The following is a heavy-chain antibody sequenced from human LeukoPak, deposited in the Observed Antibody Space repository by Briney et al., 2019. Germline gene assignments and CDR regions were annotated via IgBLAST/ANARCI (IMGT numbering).Heavy chain of an antibody. D-gene: IGHD3-10*01. CDR1: GFTFSSYA. CDR2: VSSNGGST. CDR3: VKDRYYGSGTTFDY. J-gene: IGHJ4*02. V-gene: IGHV3-64D*06. Sequence: GGSLRLSCSASGFTFSSYAMHWVRQAPGKGLEYVSAVSSNGGSTYYADSVKGRFTISRDNSKNTLYLQMSSLRAEDTAVYYCVKDRYYGSGTTFDYWGQGTLVTVSS.